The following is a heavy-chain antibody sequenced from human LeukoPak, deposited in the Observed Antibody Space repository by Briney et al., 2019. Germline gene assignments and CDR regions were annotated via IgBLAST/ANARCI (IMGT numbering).Heavy chain of an antibody. CDR2: INEDESEK. J-gene: IGHJ3*02. Sequence: GGSLRLSCVASGFTFDYWMSWVRQAPGKGLEWVANINEDESEKYYVDSVKGRFTVSRDNDKNSLYLQMNSLRVEDTAVYYCARVFRPSLTVFIIRGAFDIWGQGTMVTVSS. CDR1: GFTFDYW. V-gene: IGHV3-7*01. CDR3: ARVFRPSLTVFIIRGAFDI. D-gene: IGHD3-3*01.